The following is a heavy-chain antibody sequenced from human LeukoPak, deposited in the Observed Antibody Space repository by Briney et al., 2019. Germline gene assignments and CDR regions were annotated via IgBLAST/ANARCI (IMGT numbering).Heavy chain of an antibody. Sequence: PGGSLRLSCAASGFTFSGYTMNWLRQAPGNGLEWIAYISGTGNNIYYADSVKGRFTVSRDNAKNSLFLQMNSLTVEDTAVYYCARDDPSVGGYDGAWFDPWGQGVLVTVSS. CDR2: ISGTGNNI. CDR1: GFTFSGYT. J-gene: IGHJ5*02. D-gene: IGHD5-12*01. V-gene: IGHV3-48*01. CDR3: ARDDPSVGGYDGAWFDP.